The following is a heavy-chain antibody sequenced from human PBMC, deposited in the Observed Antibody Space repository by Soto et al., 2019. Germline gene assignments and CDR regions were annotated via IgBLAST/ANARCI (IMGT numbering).Heavy chain of an antibody. V-gene: IGHV4-38-2*02. J-gene: IGHJ4*02. Sequence: SETLSLTCTVSGFSISNDYFWGWIRQPPGKGLEYIVSMYHSGATYYNPSLKSRVTISVDTSKNQFSLRLKSVTAADTAVYYCARLFNWNYIGPTSFWGQGIMVTVYS. CDR1: GFSISNDYF. CDR2: MYHSGAT. D-gene: IGHD1-1*01. CDR3: ARLFNWNYIGPTSF.